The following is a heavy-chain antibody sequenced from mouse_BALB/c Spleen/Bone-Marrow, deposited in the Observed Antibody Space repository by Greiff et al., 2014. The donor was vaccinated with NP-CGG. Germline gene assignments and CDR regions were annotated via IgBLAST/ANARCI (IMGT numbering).Heavy chain of an antibody. CDR2: INPDNGGT. CDR1: GYTFTDYN. CDR3: AREDSSGYDAMDY. V-gene: IGHV1-18*01. Sequence: EVQLQQSGPELVKPGASVKIPCKASGYTFTDYNMDWVKQSHGKSLEWIGDINPDNGGTIYNQKFKGKATLTVDKSSSTAYMELRSLTSEDAAVYYCAREDSSGYDAMDYWGQGTSVTVSS. J-gene: IGHJ4*01. D-gene: IGHD3-2*01.